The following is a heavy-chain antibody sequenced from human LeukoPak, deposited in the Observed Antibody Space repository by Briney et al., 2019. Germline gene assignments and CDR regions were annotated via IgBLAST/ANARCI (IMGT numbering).Heavy chain of an antibody. CDR1: GSGFTFGNSG. CDR2: ISGSGYYT. CDR3: AKDGSWGDYYFYFYMDV. D-gene: IGHD3-16*01. V-gene: IGHV3-23*01. Sequence: PGGSLRLSCEASGSGFTFGNSGMSWVRQAPGRGLEWLSGISGSGYYTYYADSVKGRFTISRDNTKNTLYIQMNSLRAEDTAVYYCAKDGSWGDYYFYFYMDVWGKGTTVTVSS. J-gene: IGHJ6*03.